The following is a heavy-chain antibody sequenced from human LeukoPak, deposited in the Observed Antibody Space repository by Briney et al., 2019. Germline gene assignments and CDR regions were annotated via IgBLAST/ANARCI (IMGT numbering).Heavy chain of an antibody. V-gene: IGHV4-34*01. Sequence: PSETLSLTCAVYGGSFSGYYWSWIRQPPGKGLEWIGEINHSGSTNYNPSLKSRVTTSVDTSKNQFSLKLSSVTAADTAVYYCARGVLLWFGELLDYFDYWGQGTLVTVSS. J-gene: IGHJ4*02. CDR1: GGSFSGYY. CDR2: INHSGST. CDR3: ARGVLLWFGELLDYFDY. D-gene: IGHD3-10*01.